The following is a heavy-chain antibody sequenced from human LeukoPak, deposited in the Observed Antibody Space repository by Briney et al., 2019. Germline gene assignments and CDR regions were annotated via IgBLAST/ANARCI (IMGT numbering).Heavy chain of an antibody. CDR3: ALFLDY. J-gene: IGHJ4*02. V-gene: IGHV3-30-3*01. CDR2: ISYDGSNK. CDR1: GFTFSSYA. Sequence: QTGRSLRLSCAASGFTFSSYAMHWVRQAPGKGLEWVAVISYDGSNKYYADSVKGRFTISRDSSKNTLYLQMNSLRAEDTAVYYCALFLDYWGQGTLVTVSS.